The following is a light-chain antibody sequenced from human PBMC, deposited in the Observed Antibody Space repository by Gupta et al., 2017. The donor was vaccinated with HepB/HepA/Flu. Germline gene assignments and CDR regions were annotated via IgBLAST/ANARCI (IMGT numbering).Light chain of an antibody. CDR3: FSYVFGNTYV. CDR2: EVT. Sequence: QSALTQPAYVAGSPGQSITISCAGSNGDVGTYNLVSWYQQHPGKAPKLMIYEVTKRPPGVSNRFSGSKSGNTASLTISGLQGEDEADYYCFSYVFGNTYVFGTGTTVTVL. J-gene: IGLJ1*01. CDR1: NGDVGTYNL. V-gene: IGLV2-23*02.